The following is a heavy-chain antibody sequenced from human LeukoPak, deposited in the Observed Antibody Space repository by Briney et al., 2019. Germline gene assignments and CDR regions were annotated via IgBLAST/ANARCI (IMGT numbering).Heavy chain of an antibody. D-gene: IGHD3-16*01. Sequence: SETLSLTCTVSGGSISSSSYYWGWIRQPPGKGLEWIGSIYYSGSTYYNPSLKSRVTISVDTSKNQSSLKLSSVTAADTAVYYCARVGGDYPGYFDYWGQGTLVTVSS. V-gene: IGHV4-39*07. CDR3: ARVGGDYPGYFDY. CDR1: GGSISSSSYY. CDR2: IYYSGST. J-gene: IGHJ4*02.